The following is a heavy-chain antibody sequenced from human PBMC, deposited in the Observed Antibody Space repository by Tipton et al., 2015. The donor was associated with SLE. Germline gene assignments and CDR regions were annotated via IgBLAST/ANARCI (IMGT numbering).Heavy chain of an antibody. CDR3: AIEYSSGWRVVDY. CDR1: GFTFSSYS. CDR2: ISSSSSCI. V-gene: IGHV3-21*01. D-gene: IGHD6-19*01. J-gene: IGHJ4*02. Sequence: SLRLSCAASGFTFSSYSMNWVRQAPGKGLEWVSSISSSSSCIYYADSVKGRFTISRDNAKNSLYLQMNSLRAEDTAVYYCAIEYSSGWRVVDYWGQGTLVTVSS.